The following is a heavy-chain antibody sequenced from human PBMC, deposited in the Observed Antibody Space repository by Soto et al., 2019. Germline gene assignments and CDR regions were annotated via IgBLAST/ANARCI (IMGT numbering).Heavy chain of an antibody. CDR3: ARVGTVYAISGYYYYYYMDV. CDR2: IYYSGST. D-gene: IGHD2-8*01. CDR1: GGSISSGGYY. J-gene: IGHJ6*03. V-gene: IGHV4-31*03. Sequence: SETLSLTCTVSGGSISSGGYYWSWIRQHPGKGLEWIGYIYYSGSTYYNPPLKSRVTISVDTSKNQFSLKLSSVTAADTAVYYCARVGTVYAISGYYYYYYMDVWGKGTTVTVSS.